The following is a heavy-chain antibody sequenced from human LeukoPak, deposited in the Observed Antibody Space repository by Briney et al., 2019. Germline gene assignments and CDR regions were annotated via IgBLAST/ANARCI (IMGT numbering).Heavy chain of an antibody. D-gene: IGHD4-17*01. V-gene: IGHV4-4*02. CDR1: GFTFSSYAM. Sequence: SGGSLRLSCAASGFTFSSYAMSWVRQPPGKGLEWIGEIYHSGSTNYNPSLKSRVTISVDKSKNQFSLKLSSVTAADTAVYYCARTTVTTSYYYYGMDVWGQGTTVTVSS. CDR2: IYHSGST. CDR3: ARTTVTTSYYYYGMDV. J-gene: IGHJ6*02.